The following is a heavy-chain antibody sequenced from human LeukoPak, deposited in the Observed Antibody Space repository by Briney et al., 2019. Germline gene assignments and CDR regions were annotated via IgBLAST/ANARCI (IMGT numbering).Heavy chain of an antibody. CDR1: GGSISSYY. D-gene: IGHD3-16*02. CDR3: ARGLMITFGGVISLFDL. V-gene: IGHV4-59*01. CDR2: IYYSGST. J-gene: IGHJ2*01. Sequence: PSETLSLTCTVSGGSISSYYWSWIRQPPGKGLEWTGYIYYSGSTNSNPSLKSRVTISVDTSKNQFSLKLSSVTAADTAVYYCARGLMITFGGVISLFDLWGRGTLVTVSS.